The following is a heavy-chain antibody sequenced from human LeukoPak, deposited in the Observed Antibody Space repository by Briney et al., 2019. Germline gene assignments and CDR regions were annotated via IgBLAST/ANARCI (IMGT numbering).Heavy chain of an antibody. CDR3: ATPYGSGNKRDFDY. CDR2: ISYDGSNK. Sequence: GGSQRLSCAASGFTFSSYGMHWVRQAPGEGLEWVAVISYDGSNKYYADSVKGRFTISRDNSKNTLYLQMNSLRAEDTAVYYCATPYGSGNKRDFDYWGQGTLVTVSS. D-gene: IGHD3-10*01. J-gene: IGHJ4*02. V-gene: IGHV3-30*03. CDR1: GFTFSSYG.